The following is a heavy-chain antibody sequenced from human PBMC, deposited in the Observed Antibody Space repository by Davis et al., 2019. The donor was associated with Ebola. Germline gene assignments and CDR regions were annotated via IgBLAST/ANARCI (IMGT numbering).Heavy chain of an antibody. D-gene: IGHD6-19*01. V-gene: IGHV1-46*01. J-gene: IGHJ4*02. CDR3: ARGDRSGWFLADYFDY. CDR2: INPSGGST. Sequence: ASVKVSCKASGYTFTSYYMHWVRQAPGQGLEWMGIINPSGGSTSYAQKFQGRVTMTRDTSISTAYMELSRLRSDDTAVYYCARGDRSGWFLADYFDYWGQGTLVTVSS. CDR1: GYTFTSYY.